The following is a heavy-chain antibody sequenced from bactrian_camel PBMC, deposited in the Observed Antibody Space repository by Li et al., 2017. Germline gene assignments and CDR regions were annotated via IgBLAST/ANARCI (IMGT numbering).Heavy chain of an antibody. CDR2: IDNDGRI. CDR3: AAARVIGRCSVLLGTFARNLVTV. CDR1: AFGFMSDY. D-gene: IGHD2*01. J-gene: IGHJ4*01. V-gene: IGHV3S9*01. Sequence: HVQLVESGGGLVQAGGSLRLTCVAAAFGFMSDYMGWVRQFPNKEREGVAAIDNDGRINYADSVKGRFTISQDSGNQTVYLQMNNLKPEDTALYYCAAARVIGRCSVLLGTFARNLVTVWGQGTQVTVS.